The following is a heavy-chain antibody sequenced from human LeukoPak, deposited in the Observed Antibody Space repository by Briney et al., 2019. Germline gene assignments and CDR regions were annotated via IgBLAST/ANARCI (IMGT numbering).Heavy chain of an antibody. CDR3: ARLTGYDFWSGPFDY. J-gene: IGHJ4*02. Sequence: SETLSLTCTVSGGSISSSSYCWGWIRQPPGKGLEWIGSIYYSGSTYYNPSLKSRVTISVDTSKNQFSLKLSSVTAADTAVYYCARLTGYDFWSGPFDYWGQGTLVTVSS. CDR1: GGSISSSSYC. V-gene: IGHV4-39*01. D-gene: IGHD3-3*01. CDR2: IYYSGST.